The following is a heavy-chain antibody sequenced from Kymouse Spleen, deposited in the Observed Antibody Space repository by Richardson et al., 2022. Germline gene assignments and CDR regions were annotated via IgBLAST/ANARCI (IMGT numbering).Heavy chain of an antibody. J-gene: IGHJ4*02. CDR2: IWYDGSNK. D-gene: IGHD6-19*01. V-gene: IGHV3-33*01. Sequence: QVQLVESGGGVVQPGRSLRLSCAASGFTFSSYGMHWVRQAPGKGLEWVAVIWYDGSNKYYADSVKGRFTISRDNSKNTLYLQMNSLRAEDTAVYYCAREHSSGWYGFDYWGQGTLVTVSS. CDR1: GFTFSSYG. CDR3: AREHSSGWYGFDY.